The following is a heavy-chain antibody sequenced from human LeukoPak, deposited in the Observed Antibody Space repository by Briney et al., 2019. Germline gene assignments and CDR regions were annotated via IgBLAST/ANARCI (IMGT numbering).Heavy chain of an antibody. Sequence: GGSLRLSCAASGFTFSSYAMHWVRQAPGKGLDWVSTISGSGGSTYYTDSVKGRFTISRDNSKNTLYLQMNSLRAEDTAVYYCAKVVGASWGAFDYWGQGTLVTVSS. D-gene: IGHD1-26*01. CDR1: GFTFSSYA. CDR2: ISGSGGST. CDR3: AKVVGASWGAFDY. V-gene: IGHV3-23*01. J-gene: IGHJ4*02.